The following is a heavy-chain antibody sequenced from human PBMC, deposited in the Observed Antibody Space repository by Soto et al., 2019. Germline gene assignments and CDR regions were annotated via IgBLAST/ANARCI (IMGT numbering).Heavy chain of an antibody. CDR3: ARHSPLRHLIAAATWFDP. Sequence: SETLSLTCTVSGGSISSSSYYWGWIRQPRGKGLEWIGSIYYSGSTYYNPSLKSRVTISVDTSKNQFSLKLSSVTAADTAAYYCARHSPLRHLIAAATWFDPWGQGTLVTVSS. CDR2: IYYSGST. CDR1: GGSISSSSYY. V-gene: IGHV4-39*01. D-gene: IGHD6-13*01. J-gene: IGHJ5*02.